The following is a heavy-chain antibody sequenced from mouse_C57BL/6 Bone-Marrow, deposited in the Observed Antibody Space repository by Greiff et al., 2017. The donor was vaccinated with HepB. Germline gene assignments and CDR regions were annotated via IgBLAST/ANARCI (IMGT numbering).Heavy chain of an antibody. J-gene: IGHJ4*01. CDR3: ARGGNHYAMDY. CDR1: GYTFTNYW. CDR2: IYPGGGYT. V-gene: IGHV1-63*01. D-gene: IGHD2-1*01. Sequence: QVQLQQPGAELVRPGTSVKMSCKASGYTFTNYWIGWAKQRPGHGLEWIGDIYPGGGYTNYNEKFKGKATLTADKSSSTAYMQFSSLTSEDSAIYYCARGGNHYAMDYWGQGTSVTVSS.